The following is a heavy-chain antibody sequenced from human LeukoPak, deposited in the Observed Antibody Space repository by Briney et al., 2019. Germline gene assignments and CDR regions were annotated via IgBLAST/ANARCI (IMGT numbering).Heavy chain of an antibody. Sequence: PSETLSLTCAVYGGSFSGYYWSWIRQPPGKGLEWIGEINHSGSTNYNPSLKSRVTTSVDTSKNQFSLKLSSVTAADTAVYYCAIGFVDYYGSGSYYPLDYWGQGTLVTVSS. CDR3: AIGFVDYYGSGSYYPLDY. D-gene: IGHD3-10*01. CDR2: INHSGST. J-gene: IGHJ4*02. V-gene: IGHV4-34*01. CDR1: GGSFSGYY.